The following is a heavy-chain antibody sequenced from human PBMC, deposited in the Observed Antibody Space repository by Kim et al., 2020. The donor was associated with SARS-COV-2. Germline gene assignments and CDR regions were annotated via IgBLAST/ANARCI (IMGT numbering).Heavy chain of an antibody. J-gene: IGHJ4*02. CDR1: GGSISSYY. CDR3: ARGFVS. V-gene: IGHV4-59*13. Sequence: SETLSLTCTVSGGSISSYYWSWIRQPPGKGLEWIGYIYYSGGTNYNPSLKSRVTISVDTSKNQFSLKLSSVPAADTAVYYCARGFVSWGQGTLVTASS. CDR2: IYYSGGT.